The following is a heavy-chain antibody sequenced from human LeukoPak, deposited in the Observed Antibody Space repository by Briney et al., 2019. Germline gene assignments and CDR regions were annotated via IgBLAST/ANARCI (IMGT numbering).Heavy chain of an antibody. J-gene: IGHJ4*02. Sequence: ASVKVSCKASGGTFSNYAISWVRQAPGQGLEWMGRVIPSIGISNYAQKFQDRVTMTRDTSIGTAYMELSRLTSDDTAVYYCARDNRELDFDYWGQGTLVTVSS. CDR2: VIPSIGIS. V-gene: IGHV1-69*04. CDR3: ARDNRELDFDY. D-gene: IGHD1-7*01. CDR1: GGTFSNYA.